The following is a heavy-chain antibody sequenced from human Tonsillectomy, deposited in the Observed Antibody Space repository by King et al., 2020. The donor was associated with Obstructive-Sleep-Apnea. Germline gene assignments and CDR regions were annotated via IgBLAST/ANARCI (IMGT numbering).Heavy chain of an antibody. Sequence: VQLQESGPGLVKPSQTLSLTCTVSGGSISSGGYYWSWIRQHPGKDLEWIGYIYYSGSTYYNPSLKSRVTISVDTSKKQFSLKLSSVTAADTAVYYCARLERSSGVVHAFDIWGQGTMVTVSS. CDR3: ARLERSSGVVHAFDI. CDR1: GGSISSGGYY. V-gene: IGHV4-31*03. J-gene: IGHJ3*02. CDR2: IYYSGST. D-gene: IGHD3-22*01.